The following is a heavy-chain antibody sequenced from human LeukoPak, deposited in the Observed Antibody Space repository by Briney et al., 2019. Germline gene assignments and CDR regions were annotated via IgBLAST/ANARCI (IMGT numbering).Heavy chain of an antibody. Sequence: GGSLRLTCVLSVIPFVDAWMSWVRQTPGKGLEWIGRITKDGTTDYAAPVQGRFTISRDNSINTFYLLMNSLKIEDTAVYYCTWMTTVLTVDFWGRGTLVTVSS. CDR3: TWMTTVLTVDF. V-gene: IGHV3-15*01. D-gene: IGHD4-17*01. J-gene: IGHJ4*02. CDR2: ITKDGTT. CDR1: VIPFVDAW.